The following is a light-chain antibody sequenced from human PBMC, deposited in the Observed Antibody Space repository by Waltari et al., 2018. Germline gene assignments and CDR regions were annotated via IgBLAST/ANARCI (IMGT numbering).Light chain of an antibody. Sequence: PMLTQPASLSASPGELGSTTCTFSGDINVDCDNIFLYHQKSGSPPRFLLRYKSDSDKGQDSGVPRRFSGSKDASTNTGILRISGLQSEDEADYYCAIGHTSGYVFGSGTRLTVL. J-gene: IGLJ1*01. V-gene: IGLV5-39*01. CDR1: GDINVDCDN. CDR2: YKSDSDK. CDR3: AIGHTSGYV.